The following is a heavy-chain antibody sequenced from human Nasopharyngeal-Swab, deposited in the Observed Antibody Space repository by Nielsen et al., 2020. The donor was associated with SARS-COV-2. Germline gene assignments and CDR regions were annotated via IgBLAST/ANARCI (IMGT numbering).Heavy chain of an antibody. J-gene: IGHJ6*03. V-gene: IGHV3-9*01. D-gene: IGHD6-13*01. Sequence: SLKISCAASGFTFDDYAMHWVRQAPGKGLEWVSGISWNSGSIGYADSVKGRFTISRDNAKNSLYLQMNSLRAEDTALYYCASIAAAGDYYYYMDVWGKGTTVTVSS. CDR2: ISWNSGSI. CDR1: GFTFDDYA. CDR3: ASIAAAGDYYYYMDV.